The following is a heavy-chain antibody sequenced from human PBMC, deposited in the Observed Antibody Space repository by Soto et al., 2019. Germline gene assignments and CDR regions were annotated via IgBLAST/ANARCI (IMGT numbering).Heavy chain of an antibody. Sequence: GGSLRLSCAASGFTFSSYAMHWVRQAPGKGLEWVAVISYDGSNKYYADPVKSRFTISRDISENTLSLQMNSLRAEDTAVYYCARDQVTRFDYWGQGTLVTVSS. V-gene: IGHV3-30-3*01. D-gene: IGHD5-18*01. CDR3: ARDQVTRFDY. CDR2: ISYDGSNK. J-gene: IGHJ4*02. CDR1: GFTFSSYA.